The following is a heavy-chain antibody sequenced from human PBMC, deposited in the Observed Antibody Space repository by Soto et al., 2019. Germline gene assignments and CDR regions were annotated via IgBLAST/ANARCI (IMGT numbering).Heavy chain of an antibody. CDR2: IKSNSDGGTT. Sequence: PGGSLRLSCAASGFTFSYVWMNWVRQAPGKGLEWVGRIKSNSDGGTTDYAAPVKGRFSISRDDSENTLYLQMDSLKTEDTAVNFCTTVFRSYDVLTGYHISSGIDHWGQGT. CDR3: TTVFRSYDVLTGYHISSGIDH. V-gene: IGHV3-15*07. J-gene: IGHJ4*02. CDR1: GFTFSYVW. D-gene: IGHD3-9*01.